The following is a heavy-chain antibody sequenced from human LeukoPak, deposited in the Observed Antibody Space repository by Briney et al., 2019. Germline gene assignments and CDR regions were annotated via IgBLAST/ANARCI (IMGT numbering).Heavy chain of an antibody. D-gene: IGHD3-10*01. CDR2: VFHTGST. CDR1: GGSIDTYY. CDR3: AREDYYGSGSYLGIDY. V-gene: IGHV4-59*01. Sequence: SETLSLTCTASGGSIDTYYCNWILQPPGNGLEWLGYVFHTGSTNYNPSLKSRVTISVDTSKNQFSLKLSSVTAADTAVYYRAREDYYGSGSYLGIDYWGQGTLVTVSS. J-gene: IGHJ4*02.